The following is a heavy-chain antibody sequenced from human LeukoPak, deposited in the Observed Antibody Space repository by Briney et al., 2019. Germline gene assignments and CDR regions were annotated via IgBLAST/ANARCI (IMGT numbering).Heavy chain of an antibody. Sequence: GASVKVSCKASGYTFTSYAMNWVRQAPGQGLEWMGWISVYNGNTNYVQKLEGRVTMTRDTSTNTAYMELRNLRSDDTAVYYCARVSIPDPPDYWGQGTLVTVSS. CDR1: GYTFTSYA. CDR2: ISVYNGNT. J-gene: IGHJ4*02. D-gene: IGHD2-2*02. CDR3: ARVSIPDPPDY. V-gene: IGHV1-18*01.